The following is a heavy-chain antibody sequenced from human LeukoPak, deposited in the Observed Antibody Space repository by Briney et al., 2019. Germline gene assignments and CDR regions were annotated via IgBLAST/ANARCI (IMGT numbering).Heavy chain of an antibody. D-gene: IGHD6-19*01. CDR3: ARGGVVSRGQWLCADY. Sequence: ASVTVSCKASGYTFTSYGISWVRQAPGQGLEWMGILNPSGDQRIYAQKFQDRVTMTWDTSTSTVYMELNSLTSDDTAVYYCARGGVVSRGQWLCADYWGQGALVTVSS. V-gene: IGHV1-46*01. CDR1: GYTFTSYG. J-gene: IGHJ4*02. CDR2: LNPSGDQR.